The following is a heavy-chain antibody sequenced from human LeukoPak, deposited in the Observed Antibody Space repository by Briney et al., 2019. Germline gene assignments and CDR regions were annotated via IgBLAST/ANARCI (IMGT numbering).Heavy chain of an antibody. V-gene: IGHV3-23*01. D-gene: IGHD3-16*01. CDR1: GFTFSSYA. J-gene: IGHJ4*02. Sequence: GGSLRLSCAASGFTFSSYAMTWVRQAPGKGLEWVSGSSGGGHRTYYADSVKGRTTITRNNSKNTLYLQMNSLRAEDTAVYFCASGYYFDYWGQGTLVTVSS. CDR2: SSGGGHRT. CDR3: ASGYYFDY.